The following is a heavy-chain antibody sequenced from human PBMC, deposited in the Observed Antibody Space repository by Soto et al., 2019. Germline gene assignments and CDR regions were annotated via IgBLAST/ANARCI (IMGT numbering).Heavy chain of an antibody. J-gene: IGHJ4*02. V-gene: IGHV3-23*01. CDR2: ISGSGGST. CDR1: GFTFSSYA. Sequence: PGGSLRLSCAASGFTFSSYAMSWVRQAPGKGLEWVSAISGSGGSTYYADSVKGRFTISRDNSKNTLYLQMNSLRAEDTAVYYCAKPSYYDYIWGSYFVVWGQGTLVTVSS. CDR3: AKPSYYDYIWGSYFVV. D-gene: IGHD3-16*01.